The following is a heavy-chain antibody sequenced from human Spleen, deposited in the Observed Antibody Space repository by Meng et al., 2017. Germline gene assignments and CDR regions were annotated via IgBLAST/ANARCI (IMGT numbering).Heavy chain of an antibody. CDR3: AQDYDSTGFYFPSDS. J-gene: IGHJ4*02. CDR2: IWPDGSNK. Sequence: GESLKISCETSGFTFSSYGMHWVRQAPGKGLEWVAGIWPDGSNKYYADSVKGRFTISRDNSKNTLYLQMNSLGVEDTAIYYCAQDYDSTGFYFPSDSWGQGTLVTVSS. CDR1: GFTFSSYG. V-gene: IGHV3-33*06. D-gene: IGHD3-22*01.